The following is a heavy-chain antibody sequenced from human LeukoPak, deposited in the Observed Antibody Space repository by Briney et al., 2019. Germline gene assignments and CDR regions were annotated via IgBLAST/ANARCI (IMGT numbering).Heavy chain of an antibody. D-gene: IGHD4-17*01. CDR3: ARYGDYNWFDP. Sequence: GASVTVSCKASGYTFTDYYMHWVRQAPGQGLEWMGWINPNSADTHYAQKFQGRVTMTRDTSISTAYMELSRLRSDDTAVYYCARYGDYNWFDPWGQGTLVTVSS. J-gene: IGHJ5*02. CDR2: INPNSADT. CDR1: GYTFTDYY. V-gene: IGHV1-2*02.